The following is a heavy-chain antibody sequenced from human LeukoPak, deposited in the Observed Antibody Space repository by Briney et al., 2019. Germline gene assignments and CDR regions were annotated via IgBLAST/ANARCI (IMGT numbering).Heavy chain of an antibody. CDR2: ISGSAGSR. V-gene: IGHV3-23*01. D-gene: IGHD3-3*01. J-gene: IGHJ4*02. CDR3: AKDLLGSGYPFDY. Sequence: GGSLRLSCAASGFTFSSYGMTWVRQAPGKGLEWVSGISGSAGSRNYADSVEGRFTIPRDNSKNTLYLQMNSLRAEDTAAYYCAKDLLGSGYPFDYWGQGTLVTVSS. CDR1: GFTFSSYG.